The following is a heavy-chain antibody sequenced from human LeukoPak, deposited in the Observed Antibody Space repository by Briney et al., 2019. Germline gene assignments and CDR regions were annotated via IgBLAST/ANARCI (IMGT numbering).Heavy chain of an antibody. D-gene: IGHD3-10*01. CDR2: ISSSSSTI. Sequence: GGSLRLSCAASGFTFSSYSMNWVRQAPGKGLEWVSYISSSSSTIYYADSVKGRFTISRDNAKNSLYLQMNSLRAEDTAVYYCARAGGYYYGSGSYYAIDYWGQGTLVTVSS. CDR3: ARAGGYYYGSGSYYAIDY. J-gene: IGHJ4*02. CDR1: GFTFSSYS. V-gene: IGHV3-48*01.